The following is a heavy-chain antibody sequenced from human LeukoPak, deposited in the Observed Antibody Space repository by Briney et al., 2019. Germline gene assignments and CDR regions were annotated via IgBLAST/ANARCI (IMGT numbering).Heavy chain of an antibody. CDR3: ARDPTRIVGATRARRTQYWYFDL. V-gene: IGHV3-53*01. Sequence: GGSLRLSCAASGFTVSSNYMSWVRQAPGKGLEWVSVIYSGGSTYYADSVKGRFTISRDNSKNTLYLQMNSLRAEDTAVYYCARDPTRIVGATRARRTQYWYFDLWGRGTLVTVSS. CDR2: IYSGGST. CDR1: GFTVSSNY. D-gene: IGHD1-26*01. J-gene: IGHJ2*01.